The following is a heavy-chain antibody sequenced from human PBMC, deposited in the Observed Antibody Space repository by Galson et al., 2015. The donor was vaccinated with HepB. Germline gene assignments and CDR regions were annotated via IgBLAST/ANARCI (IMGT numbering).Heavy chain of an antibody. J-gene: IGHJ3*02. V-gene: IGHV4-39*07. CDR1: GGSISSSSYY. CDR2: IYYSGST. Sequence: CTVSGGSISSSSYYWGWIRQPPGKGLEWIGSIYYSGSTYYNPSLRSRVTISVDTSKNQFSLKLSSVTAADTAVYYCAREDRDYYDSSGYSDAFDIWGQGTMVTVSS. CDR3: AREDRDYYDSSGYSDAFDI. D-gene: IGHD3-22*01.